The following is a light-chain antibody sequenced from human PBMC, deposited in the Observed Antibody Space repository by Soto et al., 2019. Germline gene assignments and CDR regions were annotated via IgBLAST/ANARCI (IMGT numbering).Light chain of an antibody. V-gene: IGKV4-1*01. CDR2: WAS. J-gene: IGKJ2*01. CDR3: QQYYSTPHT. CDR1: QSVLYNSNNKNY. Sequence: DIVMTHSPDSLAVSLGERATINCKSSQSVLYNSNNKNYLAWYQQKPGQPPNLLIYWASTRESGVPDRFSGSGSGTDFTLTISSLQAEDVAVYYCQQYYSTPHTFGQGTKLEIK.